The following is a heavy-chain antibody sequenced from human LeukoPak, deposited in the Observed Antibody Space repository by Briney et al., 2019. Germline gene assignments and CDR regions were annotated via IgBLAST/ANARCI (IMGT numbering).Heavy chain of an antibody. CDR2: ISGSGGST. V-gene: IGHV3-23*01. CDR3: AKDQLPYYGSGAGDY. D-gene: IGHD3-10*01. CDR1: EFTFSSYA. Sequence: GGSLRLSCAASEFTFSSYAMSWVRQAPGKGLEWVSAISGSGGSTYYADSVKGRFAISRDNSKNTLYLQMNSLRAEDTAVYYCAKDQLPYYGSGAGDYWGQGTLVTVSS. J-gene: IGHJ4*02.